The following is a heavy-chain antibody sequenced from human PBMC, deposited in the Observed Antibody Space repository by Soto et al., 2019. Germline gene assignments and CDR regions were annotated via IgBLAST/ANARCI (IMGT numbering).Heavy chain of an antibody. J-gene: IGHJ6*02. CDR2: IWYDGSNK. CDR3: ARGYGSGNEYYYYGMDV. D-gene: IGHD3-10*01. V-gene: IGHV3-33*01. Sequence: QVQLVESGGGVVQPGRSLRLSCAASGFTFSSYGMHWVRQAPGKGLEWVAVIWYDGSNKYYADSVKGRFTISRDNSKNTLYLQMNSLRAEDTAVYYCARGYGSGNEYYYYGMDVWGQGTTVTVSS. CDR1: GFTFSSYG.